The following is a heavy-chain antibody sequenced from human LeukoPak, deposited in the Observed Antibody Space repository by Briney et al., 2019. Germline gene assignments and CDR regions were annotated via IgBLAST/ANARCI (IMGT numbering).Heavy chain of an antibody. V-gene: IGHV5-51*01. D-gene: IGHD5-18*01. CDR3: ARQEYSYGYHAGYYGMDV. J-gene: IGHJ6*02. CDR1: GYSFTSFW. Sequence: GESLKISRKGSGYSFTSFWIGWGRQMPGKGLEMMVIIYPGDSDTRYSPSFQGQVTISADKSISTAYLQWSSLKASDTAMYYCARQEYSYGYHAGYYGMDVWGQGTTVTVSS. CDR2: IYPGDSDT.